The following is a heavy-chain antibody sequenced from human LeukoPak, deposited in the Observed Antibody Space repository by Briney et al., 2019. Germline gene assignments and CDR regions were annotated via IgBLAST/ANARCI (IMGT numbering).Heavy chain of an antibody. V-gene: IGHV3-33*01. CDR2: IWNDGSNK. D-gene: IGHD3-22*01. CDR3: ARIHSLYYYDSSGYGAFDI. J-gene: IGHJ3*02. Sequence: GGSLRLFCAASGFTFSSYGMHWVRQAPGKGLEWVAVIWNDGSNKYYADSVKGRFTISRDNSENTLYLQMNSLRAEDTAVYYCARIHSLYYYDSSGYGAFDIWGQGTMVTVSS. CDR1: GFTFSSYG.